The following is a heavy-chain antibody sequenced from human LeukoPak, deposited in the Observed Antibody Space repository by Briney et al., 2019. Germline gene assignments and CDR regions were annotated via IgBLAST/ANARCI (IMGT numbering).Heavy chain of an antibody. CDR1: GYTFTSYG. D-gene: IGHD6-19*01. Sequence: ASVKVSCKASGYTFTSYGISWVRQAPGQGLEWMGWISAYNGNTNYAQKLQGRVTMTTDTSTSTAYMELRSLRSDDTAVYYCARDQSGRAVAGRDYWGQGTLVTVSS. J-gene: IGHJ4*02. CDR2: ISAYNGNT. V-gene: IGHV1-18*01. CDR3: ARDQSGRAVAGRDY.